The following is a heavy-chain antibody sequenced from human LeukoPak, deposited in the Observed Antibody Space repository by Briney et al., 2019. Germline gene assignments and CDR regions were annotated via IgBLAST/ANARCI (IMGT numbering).Heavy chain of an antibody. CDR1: GGSISGDY. Sequence: PSETLSLTCTVSGGSISGDYWSCIRQPPGKGLEWIGYINYSGSTSYNPSLKSRVTISADTSKNQFSLRLSSVTAADTAVYYCARSITSAGAWYFDLWRRGTLVTVSS. D-gene: IGHD4/OR15-4a*01. J-gene: IGHJ2*01. V-gene: IGHV4-59*01. CDR3: ARSITSAGAWYFDL. CDR2: INYSGST.